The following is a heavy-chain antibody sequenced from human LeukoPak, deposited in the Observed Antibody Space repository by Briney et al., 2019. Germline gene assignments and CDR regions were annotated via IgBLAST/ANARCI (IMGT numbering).Heavy chain of an antibody. V-gene: IGHV1-2*04. CDR1: GYTFTGYY. D-gene: IGHD5-12*01. Sequence: ASVKVSCKASGYTFTGYYMHWVRQAPGQGPEWMGWINPNSGGTNYAQKFQGWVTMTRDTSISTAYMELSRLRSDDTAVYYCARGRFKDIVAMTYYFDYWGQGTLVTVSS. CDR3: ARGRFKDIVAMTYYFDY. CDR2: INPNSGGT. J-gene: IGHJ4*02.